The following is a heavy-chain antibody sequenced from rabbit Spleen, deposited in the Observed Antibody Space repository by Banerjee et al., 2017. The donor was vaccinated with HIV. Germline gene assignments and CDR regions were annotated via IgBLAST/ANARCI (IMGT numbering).Heavy chain of an antibody. CDR2: IAGGSSGFT. J-gene: IGHJ6*01. Sequence: QSLEESGGDLVKPGGTLTLTCTASGFSFSSSDYMCWVRQAPGKGLEWISCIAGGSSGFTYSATWAKGRFTIPTTSSTTLTLQMTSLTVADTATYFCARDAGSSFSSYGMDLWGPGTPVTVS. CDR3: ARDAGSSFSSYGMDL. D-gene: IGHD8-1*01. V-gene: IGHV1S40*01. CDR1: GFSFSSSDY.